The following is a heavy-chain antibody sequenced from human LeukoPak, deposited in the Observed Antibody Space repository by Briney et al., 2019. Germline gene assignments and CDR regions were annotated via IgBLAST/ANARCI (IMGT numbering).Heavy chain of an antibody. Sequence: SVKVSCKASGGTFSSYAVSWVRQAPGQGLEWMGRIIPILGIANYAQKFQGRVTITADKSTSTAYMELSSLRAEDTAVYYYARDIAADGASFFDYWGQGTLVTVSS. CDR1: GGTFSSYA. CDR2: IIPILGIA. J-gene: IGHJ4*02. D-gene: IGHD6-13*01. V-gene: IGHV1-69*04. CDR3: ARDIAADGASFFDY.